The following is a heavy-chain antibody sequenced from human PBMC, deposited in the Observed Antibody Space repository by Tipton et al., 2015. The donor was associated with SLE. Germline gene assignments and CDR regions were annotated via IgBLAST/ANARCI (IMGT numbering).Heavy chain of an antibody. D-gene: IGHD5-18*01. CDR2: IYYSGST. CDR1: GGSISSSSYY. CDR3: ARGVDWDTAMVKGVLMGLDY. V-gene: IGHV4-39*07. Sequence: LRLSCTVSGGSISSSSYYWGWIRQPPGKGLEWIGSIYYSGSTYYNPSLKSRVTISVDTSKNQFSLKLSSVTAADTAVYYCARGVDWDTAMVKGVLMGLDYWGQGTLVTVSS. J-gene: IGHJ4*02.